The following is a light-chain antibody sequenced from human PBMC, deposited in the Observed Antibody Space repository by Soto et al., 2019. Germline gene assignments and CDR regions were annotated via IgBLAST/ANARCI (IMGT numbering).Light chain of an antibody. Sequence: IVLTQSPGTLSLSPGETATLSCRADQSVTVNFLAWYQQKPGQAPRLLISYAYNRATGIPDRFSGSGSGTDFTLTISRLDNEDFAMYYCQQYAASSWTFGQGTKVE. CDR1: QSVTVNF. CDR2: YAY. CDR3: QQYAASSWT. V-gene: IGKV3-20*01. J-gene: IGKJ1*01.